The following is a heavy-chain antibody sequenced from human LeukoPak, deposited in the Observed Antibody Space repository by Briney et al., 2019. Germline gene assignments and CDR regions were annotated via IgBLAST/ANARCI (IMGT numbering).Heavy chain of an antibody. CDR1: GFTFDDHA. J-gene: IGHJ3*02. D-gene: IGHD3-10*01. V-gene: IGHV3-43*02. CDR2: IGNDGST. CDR3: ASQTKYYYGSGSYWTAFDI. Sequence: PGGSLRLPCAASGFTFDDHAMHWVRQAPAKGLEWVSLIGNDGSTKYADSVKGRCTISRGSSKNSLYLEMHSLRTEDTALYYCASQTKYYYGSGSYWTAFDIWGQGTMVTVSS.